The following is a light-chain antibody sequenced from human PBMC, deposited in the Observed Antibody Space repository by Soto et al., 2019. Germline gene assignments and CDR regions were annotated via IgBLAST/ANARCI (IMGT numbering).Light chain of an antibody. V-gene: IGLV2-14*01. J-gene: IGLJ1*01. Sequence: QSALTQPASVSGSPGQSITISCTGTSSDVGGYNYFSWYQQHPGKAPKLMIYEVSNRPSGVSNRFSGSKSGNTASLTISGLQAEDEADYYCSSYTSSSTFYVFGTGTKLTVL. CDR3: SSYTSSSTFYV. CDR2: EVS. CDR1: SSDVGGYNY.